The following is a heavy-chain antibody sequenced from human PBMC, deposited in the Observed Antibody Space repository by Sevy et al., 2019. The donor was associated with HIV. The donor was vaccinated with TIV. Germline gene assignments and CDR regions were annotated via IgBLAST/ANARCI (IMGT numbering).Heavy chain of an antibody. CDR2: IIPIFGTA. J-gene: IGHJ4*02. CDR1: GGTFSSYA. Sequence: ASVKVSCKASGGTFSSYAISWVRQAPGQGLEWMGGIIPIFGTANYAQKFQGRVTITADKSTSTAYMELSSLGSEDTAVYYCARGPITFGSGALFDYWGQGTLVTVSS. CDR3: ARGPITFGSGALFDY. V-gene: IGHV1-69*06. D-gene: IGHD1-26*01.